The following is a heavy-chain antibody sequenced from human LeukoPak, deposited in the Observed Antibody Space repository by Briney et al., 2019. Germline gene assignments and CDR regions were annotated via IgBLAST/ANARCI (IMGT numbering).Heavy chain of an antibody. V-gene: IGHV1-18*04. CDR1: GYTFTSYG. D-gene: IGHD3-3*01. CDR2: ISAYNGNT. CDR3: ARGATAGIFGYYYYGMDV. Sequence: ASVKVSCKASGYTFTSYGISWVRQAPGQGLEWMGWISAYNGNTNYAQKLQGRVTMTTDTSASTAYMELRSLRSDDTAVYYCARGATAGIFGYYYYGMDVWGKGTTVTVSS. J-gene: IGHJ6*04.